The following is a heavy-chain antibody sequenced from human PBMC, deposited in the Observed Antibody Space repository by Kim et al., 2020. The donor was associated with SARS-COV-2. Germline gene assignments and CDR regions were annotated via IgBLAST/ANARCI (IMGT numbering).Heavy chain of an antibody. CDR3: ARFDCSVGSCYSSQYYAMDV. D-gene: IGHD2-15*01. J-gene: IGHJ6*02. CDR2: IIAMLGTA. V-gene: IGHV1-69*13. CDR1: GGTFSRYG. Sequence: SVKVSCKASGGTFSRYGFTWVRQAPGQGLEWMGGIIAMLGTAKYAQRLQGRVIITADESTNTAYMELSSLISEDTAVYYCARFDCSVGSCYSSQYYAMDVWGQGTTVTVSS.